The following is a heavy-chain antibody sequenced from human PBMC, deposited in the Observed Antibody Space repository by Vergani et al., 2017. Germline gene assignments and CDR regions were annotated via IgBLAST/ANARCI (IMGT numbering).Heavy chain of an antibody. V-gene: IGHV3-9*01. CDR1: GITFWKFG. CDR3: TKGSVYYHDSAGHGYDPYTGFDL. Sequence: EVQLVETGGGWIQPGGSLRLSCEASGITFWKFGMHWVRQGPGKGLEWVSGISWNSGAVDYADSVRGRFTISRDNAKNSLFLEMNSLRFEDTAVYFCTKGSVYYHDSAGHGYDPYTGFDLWGQGTLVTVSS. J-gene: IGHJ3*01. D-gene: IGHD5-12*01. CDR2: ISWNSGAV.